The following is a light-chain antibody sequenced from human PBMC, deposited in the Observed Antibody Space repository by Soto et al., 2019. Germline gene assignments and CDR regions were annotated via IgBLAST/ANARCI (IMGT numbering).Light chain of an antibody. CDR2: GSS. CDR3: QSYDSGLSASV. Sequence: QSVLTQPPSVSGAPGQRVTISCTGSSSNIGAGYDVHWYQQFPGRAPKLLIYGSSNRPSGVPDRFSGSKSGTSASLAITGLQAEDEADYYCQSYDSGLSASVFGGGTKLTVL. J-gene: IGLJ2*01. CDR1: SSNIGAGYD. V-gene: IGLV1-40*01.